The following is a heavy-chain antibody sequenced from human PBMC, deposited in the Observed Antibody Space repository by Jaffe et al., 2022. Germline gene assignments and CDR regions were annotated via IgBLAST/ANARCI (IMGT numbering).Heavy chain of an antibody. CDR3: AKDVVTWSSSGPEY. D-gene: IGHD6-19*01. CDR1: GFTFSSYG. J-gene: IGHJ4*02. V-gene: IGHV3-30*02. CDR2: IRYDGSNK. Sequence: QVQLVESGGGVVQPGGSLRLSCAASGFTFSSYGMHWVRQAPGKGLEWVAFIRYDGSNKYYADSVKGRFTISRDNSKNTLYLQMNSLRAEDTAVYYCAKDVVTWSSSGPEYWGQGTLVTVSS.